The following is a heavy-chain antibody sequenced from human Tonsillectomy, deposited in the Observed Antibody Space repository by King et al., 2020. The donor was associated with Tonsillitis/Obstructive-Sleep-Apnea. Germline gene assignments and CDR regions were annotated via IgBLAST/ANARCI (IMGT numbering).Heavy chain of an antibody. J-gene: IGHJ4*02. V-gene: IGHV1-18*01. CDR2: ISAYNGDT. CDR3: ARDSRRHYYDTTGYYTFEY. Sequence: VQLVESGGEVKKPGASVKVSCKASGYTFTTYGISWVRQAPGQGLEWMGWISAYNGDTNYAQKLQDRVTMTTDTSTSTAYMEVRSLRSDDTAVYYCARDSRRHYYDTTGYYTFEYWGQGTLVTVSS. D-gene: IGHD3-22*01. CDR1: GYTFTTYG.